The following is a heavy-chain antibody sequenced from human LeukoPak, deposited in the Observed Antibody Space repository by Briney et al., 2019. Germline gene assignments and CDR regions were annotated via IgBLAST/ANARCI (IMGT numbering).Heavy chain of an antibody. CDR3: ARSGYQLLWFGESYYFDY. V-gene: IGHV4-34*01. CDR1: GGSFSGYY. J-gene: IGHJ4*02. D-gene: IGHD3-10*01. CDR2: INHSGST. Sequence: SETLSLTCAVYGGSFSGYYWSWIRQPPGKGLEWIGEINHSGSTNYNPSLKSRVTISVDTSKNQFSLKLSSVTAADTAVYYCARSGYQLLWFGESYYFDYWGQGTLVTVSS.